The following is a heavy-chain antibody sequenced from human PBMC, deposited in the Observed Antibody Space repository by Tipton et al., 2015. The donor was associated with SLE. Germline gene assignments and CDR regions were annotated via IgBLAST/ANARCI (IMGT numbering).Heavy chain of an antibody. CDR1: GFTFSSYA. D-gene: IGHD6-6*01. V-gene: IGHV3-23*01. J-gene: IGHJ6*02. CDR2: ISGSGGST. CDR3: ARGSIAALYGMDV. Sequence: SLRLSCAASGFTFSSYAMSWVRQAPGKGLEWVSAISGSGGSTYYADSVKGRFTISRDNSKNTLYLQMNSLRAEDTAVYYCARGSIAALYGMDVWGQGTTVTVSS.